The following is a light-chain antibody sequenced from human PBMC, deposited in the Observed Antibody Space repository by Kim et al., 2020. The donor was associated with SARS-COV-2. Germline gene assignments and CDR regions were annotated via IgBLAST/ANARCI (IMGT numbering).Light chain of an antibody. CDR3: SSYAGSNDLV. CDR1: SSDVGRYNY. CDR2: DVS. Sequence: GQSVDISCTGTSSDVGRYNYVSWYQHHPGKAPKLIIYDVSKRPTGVPDRCSGAKSGNTASLTVSGLQAEDEADYYCSSYAGSNDLVFGGGTQLTVL. J-gene: IGLJ2*01. V-gene: IGLV2-8*01.